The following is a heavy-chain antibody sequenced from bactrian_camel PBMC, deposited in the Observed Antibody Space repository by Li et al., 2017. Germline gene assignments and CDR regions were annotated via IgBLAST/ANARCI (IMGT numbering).Heavy chain of an antibody. D-gene: IGHD2*01. V-gene: IGHV3S59*01. Sequence: DVQLVESGGGSVQAGGSLSLSCAGSGFTHSVCTMGWYRQTPGKERVVVSTISWSGGRIYYADSVKGRFTISRDDAKNTVYLQLNSLRTEDTATYYCASGGSWKLSYWGQGTQVTVS. CDR1: GFTHSVCT. J-gene: IGHJ4*01. CDR2: ISWSGGRI. CDR3: ASGGSWKLSY.